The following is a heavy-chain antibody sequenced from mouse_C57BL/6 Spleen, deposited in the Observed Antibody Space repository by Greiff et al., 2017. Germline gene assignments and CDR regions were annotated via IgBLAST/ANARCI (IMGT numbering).Heavy chain of an antibody. Sequence: VQLQQSGPELVKPGASVKISCKASGYTFTDYYMNWVKQSHGKSLEWIGDINPNNGGTSYNQKFKGKATLTVDKSSSTAYMELRSLTSEDSAVYYCARENGSSSWYFDVWGTGTTVTVSS. CDR3: ARENGSSSWYFDV. V-gene: IGHV1-26*01. D-gene: IGHD1-1*01. J-gene: IGHJ1*03. CDR2: INPNNGGT. CDR1: GYTFTDYY.